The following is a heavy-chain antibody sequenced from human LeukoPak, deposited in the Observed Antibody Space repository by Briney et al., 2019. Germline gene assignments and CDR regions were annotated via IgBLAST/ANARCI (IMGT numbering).Heavy chain of an antibody. Sequence: PGGSLRLSCAASGFTFSNAWMSWVRQAPGKGLEWVGRIKSKTDGGTTDYAAPVKGRFTISRDDSKNTLYLQMNSLKTEDTAVYYCTTLSLILATIGSGDYWGQGTLVTVSS. CDR1: GFTFSNAW. D-gene: IGHD5-12*01. CDR2: IKSKTDGGTT. CDR3: TTLSLILATIGSGDY. J-gene: IGHJ4*02. V-gene: IGHV3-15*01.